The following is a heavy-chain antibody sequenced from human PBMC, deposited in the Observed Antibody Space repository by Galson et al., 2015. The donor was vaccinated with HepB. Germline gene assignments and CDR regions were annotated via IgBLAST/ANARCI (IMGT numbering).Heavy chain of an antibody. CDR3: VRLSSGSYEYYFDY. J-gene: IGHJ4*02. CDR2: ISSNGGST. D-gene: IGHD1-26*01. Sequence: SLRLSCAASGFTFSSYAMHWVRQAPGKGLEYVSAISSNGGSTYYADSVKGRFTISRDNSKNTLYLQMSSLRAEDTAVYYCVRLSSGSYEYYFDYWGQGTLVTVSS. V-gene: IGHV3-64D*06. CDR1: GFTFSSYA.